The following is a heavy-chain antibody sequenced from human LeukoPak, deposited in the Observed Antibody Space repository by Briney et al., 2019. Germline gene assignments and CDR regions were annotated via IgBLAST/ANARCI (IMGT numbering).Heavy chain of an antibody. V-gene: IGHV3-23*01. CDR2: ISGSGRTT. CDR1: GFTFSNYG. CDR3: AKPLKLCGGDCYYYGMDV. J-gene: IGHJ6*02. D-gene: IGHD2-21*01. Sequence: GGSLRLSCAASGFTFSNYGMSWVRQAPGKGLEWVSAISGSGRTTYYADSVKGRFTISRDNSKNTLYLRMNSLRAEDTAEYYCAKPLKLCGGDCYYYGMDVWGQGTTVTVSS.